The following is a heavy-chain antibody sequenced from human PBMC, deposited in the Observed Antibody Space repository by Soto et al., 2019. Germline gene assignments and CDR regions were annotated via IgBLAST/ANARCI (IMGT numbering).Heavy chain of an antibody. Sequence: EVQLLESGGGLVQPGGSLRLSCAASGFTFSSYAMSWVRQAPGKGLGWVSALSGSGGSTYYADSVKGRFTISRDNSKNTLYLQMNSLRAEDTAVYYCAKVGYSSSSFGIDVWGQGTTVTVSS. CDR2: LSGSGGST. D-gene: IGHD6-13*01. CDR1: GFTFSSYA. CDR3: AKVGYSSSSFGIDV. J-gene: IGHJ6*02. V-gene: IGHV3-23*01.